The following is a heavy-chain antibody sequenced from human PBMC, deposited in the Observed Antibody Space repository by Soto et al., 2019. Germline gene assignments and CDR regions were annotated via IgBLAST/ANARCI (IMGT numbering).Heavy chain of an antibody. J-gene: IGHJ6*02. CDR2: INASGGST. Sequence: SVKVSCKASGYNVTFYYIPWVRQAPGQGLEWMGIINASGGSTTYAQKFQGRVTMTRDTSTSTVYMELSSLRSDDTAMYYCARQIFGVVKNGMDDWGQGTTVTVSS. CDR3: ARQIFGVVKNGMDD. V-gene: IGHV1-46*01. D-gene: IGHD3-3*01. CDR1: GYNVTFYY.